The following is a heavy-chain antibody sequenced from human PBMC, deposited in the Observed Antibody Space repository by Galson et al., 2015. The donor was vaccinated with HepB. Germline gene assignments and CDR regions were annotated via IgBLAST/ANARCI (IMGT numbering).Heavy chain of an antibody. J-gene: IGHJ4*02. Sequence: SLRLSCAASGFTFSSHYMNWVRQAPGMGLEWVANIKPDGSATSYVDSVKGRFTISRDNANNLLYLQMYSLRAEDTALYYCARGYSGVLDYWGRATLVTVSS. CDR1: GFTFSSHY. CDR3: ARGYSGVLDY. CDR2: IKPDGSAT. V-gene: IGHV3-7*03. D-gene: IGHD3-10*01.